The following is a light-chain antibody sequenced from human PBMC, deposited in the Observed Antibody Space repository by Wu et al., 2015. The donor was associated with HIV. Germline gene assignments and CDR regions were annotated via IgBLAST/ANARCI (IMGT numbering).Light chain of an antibody. CDR3: QQYSDSPRT. Sequence: EVVLTQSPGTLSLSPGERATLSCRSSQTVTSSYLAWYQQKPGQAPRLLIYGATSRANGIPDRFSGSGSGKDFTLTISRVEPEDFAVYYCQQYSDSPRTFGQGTKVEFK. J-gene: IGKJ1*01. CDR1: QTVTSSY. V-gene: IGKV3-20*01. CDR2: GAT.